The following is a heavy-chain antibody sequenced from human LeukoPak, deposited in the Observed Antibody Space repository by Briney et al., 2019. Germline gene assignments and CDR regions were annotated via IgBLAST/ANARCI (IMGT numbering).Heavy chain of an antibody. Sequence: ASVKVSCNASGYTFTGYYMHWIRQAPGPGLEWMGWINPNSGGTNYEQKFQGRVTMTRDTSISTAYMELSRLRSDDTAVYYCARDVRVAGLQDYYYGMDVWGQGTTVTVSS. CDR1: GYTFTGYY. D-gene: IGHD3-10*02. J-gene: IGHJ6*02. CDR3: ARDVRVAGLQDYYYGMDV. V-gene: IGHV1-2*02. CDR2: INPNSGGT.